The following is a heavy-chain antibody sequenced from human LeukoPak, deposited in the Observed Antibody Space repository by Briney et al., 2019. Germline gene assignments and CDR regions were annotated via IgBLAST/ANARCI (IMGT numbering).Heavy chain of an antibody. Sequence: SETLSLTCTVSGGSISSYYWSWIRQPPGKGLEWIGYIYYSGGTYYNPSLKSRVTIPIDTSKNQFSLKLTSVTAADTAVYYCARDRRYNTAPHDAFDIWGQGTVVTVSS. CDR3: ARDRRYNTAPHDAFDI. CDR1: GGSISSYY. J-gene: IGHJ3*02. V-gene: IGHV4-59*12. D-gene: IGHD1-14*01. CDR2: IYYSGGT.